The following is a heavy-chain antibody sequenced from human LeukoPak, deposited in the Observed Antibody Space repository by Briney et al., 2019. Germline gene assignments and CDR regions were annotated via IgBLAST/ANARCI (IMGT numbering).Heavy chain of an antibody. CDR1: RGTFSSYA. D-gene: IGHD6-19*01. CDR2: IIPILGIA. CDR3: ALPGIAVAGTLPWFDP. V-gene: IGHV1-69*04. Sequence: ASVKVSCKASRGTFSSYAIGWVGQAPGQGLEWMGRIIPILGIANYAQKFQGRVTITADKSTSTAYMELSSLRSEDTAVYYCALPGIAVAGTLPWFDPWGQGTLVTVSS. J-gene: IGHJ5*02.